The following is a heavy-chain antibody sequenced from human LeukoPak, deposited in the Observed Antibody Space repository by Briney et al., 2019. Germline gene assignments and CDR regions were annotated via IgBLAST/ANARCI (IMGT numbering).Heavy chain of an antibody. D-gene: IGHD3-10*01. CDR1: GYTLTELS. V-gene: IGHV1-24*01. CDR2: FDPEVGKT. Sequence: ASVKVSCKVSGYTLTELSMHWVRQAPGKGLEWMGGFDPEVGKTIYAQKFQGRVTMTEDTSTDTAYMELSSLRSDDTAVYYCARVTTTYYYGSGSFSDYWGQGTLVTVSS. CDR3: ARVTTTYYYGSGSFSDY. J-gene: IGHJ4*02.